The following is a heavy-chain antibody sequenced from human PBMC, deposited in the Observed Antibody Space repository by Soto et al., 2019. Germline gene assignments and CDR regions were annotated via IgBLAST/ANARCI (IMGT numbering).Heavy chain of an antibody. CDR3: AKPGSGYDILTGYYDPYYYYMDV. CDR1: GFTFSSYA. Sequence: EVQLLESGGGLVQPGGSRRLSCAASGFTFSSYAMSWVRQATGKGLEWVSGITGSGSSTYYADSVKGRFTISRDNSKNTLYLQMNSLRAEDTAVYYCAKPGSGYDILTGYYDPYYYYMDVWGKGTTVTVSS. V-gene: IGHV3-23*01. CDR2: ITGSGSST. D-gene: IGHD3-9*01. J-gene: IGHJ6*03.